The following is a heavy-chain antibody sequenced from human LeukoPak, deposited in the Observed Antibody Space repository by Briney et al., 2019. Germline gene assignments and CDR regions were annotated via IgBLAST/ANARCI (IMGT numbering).Heavy chain of an antibody. CDR1: GGSVSSHY. Sequence: SETLSLTCTVSGGSVSSHYWSWIRQTPEKGLEWIGYILYSGSTRYNPSLGSRVTISVDTSKDLFSLKLTSVTAADTALYYCARHRGQYNAHDAFDIWGQGTLVAVSS. J-gene: IGHJ3*02. CDR2: ILYSGST. CDR3: ARHRGQYNAHDAFDI. V-gene: IGHV4-59*08. D-gene: IGHD1-14*01.